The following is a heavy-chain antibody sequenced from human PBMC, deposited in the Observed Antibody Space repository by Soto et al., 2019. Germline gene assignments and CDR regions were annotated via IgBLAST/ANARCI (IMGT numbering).Heavy chain of an antibody. J-gene: IGHJ4*02. V-gene: IGHV4-34*01. CDR2: VNHSGST. Sequence: PSETLSLTGAVYGGSFSGHYWSWIRQPPGKGLEWIGEVNHSGSTNYNPSLKSRVTISVDTSKNQFSLKLSSVTAADTAVYYCARCSGWYFDYWGQGTLVTVSS. CDR3: ARCSGWYFDY. CDR1: GGSFSGHY. D-gene: IGHD6-19*01.